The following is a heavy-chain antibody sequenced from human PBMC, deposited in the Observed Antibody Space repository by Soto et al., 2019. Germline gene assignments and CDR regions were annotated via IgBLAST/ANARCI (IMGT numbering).Heavy chain of an antibody. CDR1: GGSLNNGGYS. CDR2: IYYSGST. J-gene: IGHJ4*02. Sequence: SETLSLTCAVSGGSLNNGGYSWGWVRRPPGKGLEYIASIYYSGSTYYNPSLKSRVTISLDKSKNQFSLNLNSVTAADTAVYYCARVGGNTAMANWGQGTLVTVSS. V-gene: IGHV4-30-2*01. CDR3: ARVGGNTAMAN. D-gene: IGHD5-18*01.